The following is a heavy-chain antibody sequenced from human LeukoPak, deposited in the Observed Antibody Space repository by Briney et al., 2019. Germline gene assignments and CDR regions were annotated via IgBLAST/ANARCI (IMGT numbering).Heavy chain of an antibody. Sequence: GGSLRLSCAASGFTFSSYSMSWVRQAPGKGLEWVSYISSSSSTIYYADSVKGRFTISRDNAKNSLYLQMNSLRAEDTAVYYCARGPTIFGVVISGRYMDVWGKGTTVTVSS. CDR1: GFTFSSYS. CDR3: ARGPTIFGVVISGRYMDV. V-gene: IGHV3-48*04. J-gene: IGHJ6*03. D-gene: IGHD3-3*01. CDR2: ISSSSSTI.